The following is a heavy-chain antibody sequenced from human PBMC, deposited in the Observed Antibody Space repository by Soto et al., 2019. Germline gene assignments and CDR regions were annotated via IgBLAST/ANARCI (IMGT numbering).Heavy chain of an antibody. Sequence: ASVKVSCKASGYTFTSYGISWVRQAPGQGLEWMGWISAYNGNTKYAQKLQGRVTMTTDTSTSTAYMELRSLRSDDTAVYYCARDLSSIYGDYVGWFDPWGQGTLVTVSS. J-gene: IGHJ5*02. CDR3: ARDLSSIYGDYVGWFDP. V-gene: IGHV1-18*01. CDR2: ISAYNGNT. D-gene: IGHD4-17*01. CDR1: GYTFTSYG.